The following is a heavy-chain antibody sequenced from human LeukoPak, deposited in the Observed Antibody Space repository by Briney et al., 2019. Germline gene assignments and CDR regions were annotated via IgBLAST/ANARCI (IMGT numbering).Heavy chain of an antibody. CDR1: GGSISSGGYY. J-gene: IGHJ3*02. CDR3: ARRGGSPLGAFDI. CDR2: IFYNERP. D-gene: IGHD1-26*01. V-gene: IGHV4-61*08. Sequence: SQTLSLTCTVSGGSISSGGYYWSWIRQPPGKGLEWIGYIFYNERPNYNPSLKSRVTISVDTSKNQFSLKLSSVTAADTAVYYCARRGGSPLGAFDIWGQGTMATVSS.